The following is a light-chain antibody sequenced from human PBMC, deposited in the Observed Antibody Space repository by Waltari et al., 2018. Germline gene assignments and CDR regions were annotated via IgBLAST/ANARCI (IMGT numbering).Light chain of an antibody. Sequence: QSALTQPASVSGSPGQSITISCIGTTIDFATYNIVSWYQQHPGKAPKLIVYEVNQRPSGVSNRFSVSKSGNTASLTISGLQTEDEADYYCCSYAGRNTYVFGTGTKVTVL. CDR1: TIDFATYNI. J-gene: IGLJ1*01. CDR3: CSYAGRNTYV. CDR2: EVN. V-gene: IGLV2-23*02.